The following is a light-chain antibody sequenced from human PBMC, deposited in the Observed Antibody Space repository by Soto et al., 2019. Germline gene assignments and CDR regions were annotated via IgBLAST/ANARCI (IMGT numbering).Light chain of an antibody. CDR3: SSYTSSSSVV. CDR1: SSDIGGYNY. CDR2: EVA. J-gene: IGLJ2*01. Sequence: QSVLTQPASVSGSPGQSITISCTGTSSDIGGYNYVSWYQQYPGKAPKLIIYEVATRPSGVSNRFSGSKSGNTASLTISGTQAEDEADYHCSSYTSSSSVVFGGGTKLTVL. V-gene: IGLV2-14*01.